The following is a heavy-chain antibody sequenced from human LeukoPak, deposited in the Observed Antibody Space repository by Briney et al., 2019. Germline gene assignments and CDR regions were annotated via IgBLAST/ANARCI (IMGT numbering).Heavy chain of an antibody. Sequence: GGSLRLSCAASGFTFSNAWMSRVRQAPGKGLEWVGRIKSKTDGGTTDYAAPVKGRFTISRDDSKNTLYLQMNSLKTEDTAVYYCTTRNTYCSGGSCYSEGYYYYYMDVWGKGTTVTVSS. CDR3: TTRNTYCSGGSCYSEGYYYYYMDV. D-gene: IGHD2-15*01. CDR2: IKSKTDGGTT. J-gene: IGHJ6*03. CDR1: GFTFSNAW. V-gene: IGHV3-15*01.